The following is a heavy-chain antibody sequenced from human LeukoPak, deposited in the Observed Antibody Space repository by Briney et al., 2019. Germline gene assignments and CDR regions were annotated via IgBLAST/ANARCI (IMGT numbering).Heavy chain of an antibody. V-gene: IGHV1-2*02. CDR3: ARGPARRDAFGI. CDR2: VNPNSGGT. CDR1: GYTFTAYY. Sequence: ASVKVSCKASGYTFTAYYMHWVRQAPGQGLEWMGWVNPNSGGTNYAQKFKGRVTMTKDTSISTAYMELSRLRSDDTAVYYCARGPARRDAFGIWGQGTMVTVSS. J-gene: IGHJ3*02.